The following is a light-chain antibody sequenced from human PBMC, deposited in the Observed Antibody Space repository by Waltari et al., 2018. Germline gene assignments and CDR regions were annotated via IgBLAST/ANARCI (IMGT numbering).Light chain of an antibody. Sequence: VKPSPGHLSSSPGDRATLSCRASHSGGRSLAWYQQRPGQAPRLLIYDASRRATGIPDRFSGSGSGTDFSLTISRLEPEDVAVYYCQKYGTRPATFGQGTKVEVK. J-gene: IGKJ1*01. CDR2: DAS. CDR1: HSGGRS. CDR3: QKYGTRPAT. V-gene: IGKV3-20*01.